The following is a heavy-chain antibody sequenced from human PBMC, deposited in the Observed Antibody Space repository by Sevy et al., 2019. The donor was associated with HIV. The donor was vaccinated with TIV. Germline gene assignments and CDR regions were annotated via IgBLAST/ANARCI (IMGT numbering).Heavy chain of an antibody. CDR2: ISSGSTYT. J-gene: IGHJ4*02. Sequence: GGSLRLSCAASGFTFSDYYMSWIRQAPGKGLEGVSDISSGSTYTKYADSVKGRITMSRDNAKNSLYLQMNSLRVEDTAVYYCAGVRRNYAGQYFDYWGQGTLVTVSS. CDR3: AGVRRNYAGQYFDY. D-gene: IGHD1-7*01. CDR1: GFTFSDYY. V-gene: IGHV3-11*06.